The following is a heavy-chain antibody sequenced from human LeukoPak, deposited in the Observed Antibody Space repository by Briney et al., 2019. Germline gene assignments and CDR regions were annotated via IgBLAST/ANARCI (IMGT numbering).Heavy chain of an antibody. J-gene: IGHJ4*02. CDR2: ISAYNGNT. V-gene: IGHV1-18*01. CDR3: ARGIFGYSSGWPYYFDY. D-gene: IGHD6-19*01. Sequence: ASVKVSCKASGYTFTSYGISWVRQAPGQGLEWMGWISAYNGNTNYAQKLQGRVTMTTDTSKSTAYMELRSLRSDDTAVYYCARGIFGYSSGWPYYFDYWGQGTLVTVSS. CDR1: GYTFTSYG.